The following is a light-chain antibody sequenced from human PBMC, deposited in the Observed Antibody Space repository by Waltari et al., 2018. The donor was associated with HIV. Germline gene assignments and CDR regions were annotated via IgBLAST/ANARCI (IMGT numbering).Light chain of an antibody. Sequence: SYVLTQPPSVSVAPGQTARITCGGSNIGSKSVHWYQQRPGQAPVLVVYDDSDRPSGIPGGFSGSNSGNTATLTISRVEAGDEADYYCQVWDSSSTHAGVVFGGGTKLTVL. CDR2: DDS. J-gene: IGLJ2*01. CDR1: NIGSKS. V-gene: IGLV3-21*02. CDR3: QVWDSSSTHAGVV.